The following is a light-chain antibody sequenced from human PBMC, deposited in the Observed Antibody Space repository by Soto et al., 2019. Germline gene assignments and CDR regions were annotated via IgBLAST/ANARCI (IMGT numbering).Light chain of an antibody. CDR1: QSVNSN. Sequence: EIVMTQSPATLSVSPGERATLSCRASQSVNSNLAWYQQKPGQAHRLLMSAASTRATDVPARFSGSGSGTEFTLTIKSLQSEDSAVYYCKQHNQWPITFGQGTRLEIK. J-gene: IGKJ5*01. CDR3: KQHNQWPIT. V-gene: IGKV3-15*01. CDR2: AAS.